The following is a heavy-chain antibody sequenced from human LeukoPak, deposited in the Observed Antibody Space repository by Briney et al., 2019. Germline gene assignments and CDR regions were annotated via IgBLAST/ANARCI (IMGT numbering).Heavy chain of an antibody. D-gene: IGHD2-8*01. CDR2: IYYSGST. CDR1: GGSISSYY. Sequence: PSETLSLTCTVSGGSISSYYWSWIRQPPGKVLEWIGYIYYSGSTNYNPSLKSRVTISVDTSKNQFSLRLSSVTAADTAVYYCAREEKYCTYGVCYPRYYYYYYMDVWGKGTTVTVSS. J-gene: IGHJ6*03. CDR3: AREEKYCTYGVCYPRYYYYYYMDV. V-gene: IGHV4-59*12.